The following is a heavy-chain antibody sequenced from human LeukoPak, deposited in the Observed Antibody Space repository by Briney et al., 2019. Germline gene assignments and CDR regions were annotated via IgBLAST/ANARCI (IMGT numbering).Heavy chain of an antibody. CDR1: GGSISSYY. V-gene: IGHV4-59*12. J-gene: IGHJ4*02. CDR2: IYYSGST. D-gene: IGHD2-15*01. CDR3: ASDLGAGGSSLAAAGRFDY. Sequence: SETLSLTCTVSGGSISSYYWSWIRQPPGKGLEWIGYIYYSGSTNYNPSLKSRVTISVDTSKNQFSLKLISVTAADTAVYFCASDLGAGGSSLAAAGRFDYWGQGTPVTVSS.